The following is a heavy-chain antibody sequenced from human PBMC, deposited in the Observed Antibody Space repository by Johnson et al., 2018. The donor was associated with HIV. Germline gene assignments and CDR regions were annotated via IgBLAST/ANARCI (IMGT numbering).Heavy chain of an antibody. V-gene: IGHV3-30*04. CDR1: GFTFSSYA. CDR2: ISYDGGNK. D-gene: IGHD4-23*01. Sequence: QVQLVESGGGVVQPGRSLRLSCAASGFTFSSYAMHWVRQAPGKGLEWVAVISYDGGNKYYEDSVKGRFTISRDNSKNTLYLQMSSLRAEDTALYYCARAVDYGGNSPSRAFDIWGRGTLVTVSS. J-gene: IGHJ3*02. CDR3: ARAVDYGGNSPSRAFDI.